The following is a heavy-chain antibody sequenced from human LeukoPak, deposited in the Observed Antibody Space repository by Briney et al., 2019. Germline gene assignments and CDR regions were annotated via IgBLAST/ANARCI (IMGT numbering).Heavy chain of an antibody. CDR2: ISGSGGST. J-gene: IGHJ4*02. V-gene: IGHV3-23*01. D-gene: IGHD6-13*01. Sequence: GGSLRLSCAASGFTFSSYAMSWVRQAPGKGLEWVSAISGSGGSTYYADSVKGRFTISRDNSKNTLYLQMNSLRAEDTAVYHCAKDPAAAGIGSGLFDYWGQGTLVTVSS. CDR3: AKDPAAAGIGSGLFDY. CDR1: GFTFSSYA.